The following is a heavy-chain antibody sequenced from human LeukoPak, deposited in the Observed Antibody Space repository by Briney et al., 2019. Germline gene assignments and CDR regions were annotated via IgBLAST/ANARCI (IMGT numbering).Heavy chain of an antibody. V-gene: IGHV4-61*01. CDR3: ARELAYGSGSYYYYGMDV. J-gene: IGHJ6*02. CDR2: IYYSGST. D-gene: IGHD3-10*01. CDR1: GGSVSSGSYY. Sequence: PSEALSLTCTVSGGSVSSGSYYWSWIRQPPGKGLEWIGYIYYSGSTNYNPSLKSRVTISVDTSKNQFSLKLSSVTAADTAVYYCARELAYGSGSYYYYGMDVWGQGTTVTVSS.